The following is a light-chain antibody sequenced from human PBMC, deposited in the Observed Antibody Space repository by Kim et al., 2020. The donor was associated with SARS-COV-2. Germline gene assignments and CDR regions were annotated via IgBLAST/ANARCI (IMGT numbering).Light chain of an antibody. Sequence: FSPGERATLSCRASQSVSRYLAWYQQKPGQAPRLLIYDASNRATGIPARFSGSGSGTDFTLTISNLEPEDFAVYYCQQRSDWRLTFGGGTKVDIK. J-gene: IGKJ4*01. CDR2: DAS. CDR3: QQRSDWRLT. V-gene: IGKV3-11*01. CDR1: QSVSRY.